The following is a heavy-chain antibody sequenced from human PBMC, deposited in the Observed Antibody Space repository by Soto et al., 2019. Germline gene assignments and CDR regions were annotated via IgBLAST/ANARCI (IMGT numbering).Heavy chain of an antibody. CDR1: GGSFSGYY. V-gene: IGHV4-34*01. CDR2: INHSGST. Sequence: SETLSLTCAVYGGSFSGYYWSWIRQPPGKGLEWIGEINHSGSTNYNPSLKSRVTISVDTSKNQFSLKLSSVTAADTAVYYCARGMSSGWYWSGWFDPWGQGTLVTFSS. D-gene: IGHD6-19*01. CDR3: ARGMSSGWYWSGWFDP. J-gene: IGHJ5*02.